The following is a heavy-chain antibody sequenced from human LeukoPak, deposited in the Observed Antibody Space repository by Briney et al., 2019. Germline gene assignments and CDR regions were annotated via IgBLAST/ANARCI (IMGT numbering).Heavy chain of an antibody. D-gene: IGHD7-27*01. V-gene: IGHV3-7*03. CDR2: IKQDGSKK. Sequence: GGSLRLSCVASGFPFSSYWMTWVRQAPGKGLEWVANIKQDGSKKSYVDSVKGRFTISRDNAKNSLYLQMNSLRVEDTAVYYCAIDPNWGTHSWGQGVLVTVSS. CDR3: AIDPNWGTHS. CDR1: GFPFSSYW. J-gene: IGHJ4*02.